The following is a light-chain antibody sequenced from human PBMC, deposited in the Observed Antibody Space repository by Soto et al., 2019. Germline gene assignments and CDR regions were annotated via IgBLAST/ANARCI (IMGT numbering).Light chain of an antibody. CDR1: QSVSSN. Sequence: EIVMTHSPATLSVSPGERATLSCRANQSVSSNLVWYQQKPGQAPRLLISGASTRATGIPDRFSGSGSGTEFTLTISSLQSEDFAVYYCQEYNTWPALTFGGGTKVDIK. CDR2: GAS. CDR3: QEYNTWPALT. J-gene: IGKJ4*01. V-gene: IGKV3-15*01.